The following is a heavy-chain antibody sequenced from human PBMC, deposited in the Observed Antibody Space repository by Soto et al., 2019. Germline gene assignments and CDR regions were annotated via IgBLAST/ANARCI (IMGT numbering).Heavy chain of an antibody. CDR1: GYIFTSYG. CDR3: ARGRYGDY. D-gene: IGHD4-17*01. V-gene: IGHV1-18*01. Sequence: QAHLVQSGPEVKKPGASVKVSCKGSGYIFTSYGIAWVRQAPGQGLEWMGWISAHNGNTEYAQKFQGRVTVTRDTSTSTAYLALRSLSSDDTALYYCARGRYGDYWGQGALVTVSS. CDR2: ISAHNGNT. J-gene: IGHJ4*02.